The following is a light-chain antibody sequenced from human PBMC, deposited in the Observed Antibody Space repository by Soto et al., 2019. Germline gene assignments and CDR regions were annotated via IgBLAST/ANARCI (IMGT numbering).Light chain of an antibody. CDR3: QQYGSSRQT. V-gene: IGKV3D-20*01. J-gene: IGKJ1*01. CDR2: DAF. CDR1: QSVSGAY. Sequence: EIVLTQSPATLSLSPGERATLSCGASQSVSGAYLAWYQQKTGLAPRLLIYDAFGRTTGIPDSFSGSGSGRDFTLTISRLVPEDFAVYYCQQYGSSRQTFGQGTKVDIK.